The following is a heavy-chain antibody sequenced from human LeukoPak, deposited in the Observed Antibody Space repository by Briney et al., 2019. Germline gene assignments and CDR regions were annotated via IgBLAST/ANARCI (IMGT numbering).Heavy chain of an antibody. Sequence: SETLSLTCTVSGVSISSSSYYWGWIRQPPGKGLEWIGSIYYSGSTYYNPSLKSRVTISVDTSKNQFSLKLSSVTAADTAVYYCARHVPSRYSYGRGGFDYWGQGTLVTVSS. D-gene: IGHD5-18*01. CDR2: IYYSGST. CDR3: ARHVPSRYSYGRGGFDY. CDR1: GVSISSSSYY. V-gene: IGHV4-39*01. J-gene: IGHJ4*02.